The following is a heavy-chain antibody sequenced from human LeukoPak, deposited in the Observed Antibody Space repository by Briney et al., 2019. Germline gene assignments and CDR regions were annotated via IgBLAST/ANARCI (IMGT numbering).Heavy chain of an antibody. CDR2: IYYSGST. D-gene: IGHD6-19*01. V-gene: IGHV4-59*01. J-gene: IGHJ4*02. Sequence: SETLSLTCTVSGGSISSYYWSWIRQPPGKGLEWIGYIYYSGSTNYNPSLKSRVTISVDTSKNQFSLKLSSVTAADTAVYYCARHASAVAVNTFDYWGQGTLVTVSS. CDR1: GGSISSYY. CDR3: ARHASAVAVNTFDY.